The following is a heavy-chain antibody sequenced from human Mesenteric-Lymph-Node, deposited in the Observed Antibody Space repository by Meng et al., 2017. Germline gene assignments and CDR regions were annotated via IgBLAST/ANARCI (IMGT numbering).Heavy chain of an antibody. J-gene: IGHJ4*02. CDR3: ARVVTALWGYYFDY. D-gene: IGHD2-21*02. Sequence: QVQLQAAAPGLVKPSGTLSLTCAVSGGSISSSNWWSWVRQPPGKGLEWIGEIYHSGSTNYNQSLKSRVTISVDKSKNQFSLKLSSVTAADTAVYYCARVVTALWGYYFDYWGQGTLVTVSS. CDR1: GGSISSSNW. V-gene: IGHV4-4*02. CDR2: IYHSGST.